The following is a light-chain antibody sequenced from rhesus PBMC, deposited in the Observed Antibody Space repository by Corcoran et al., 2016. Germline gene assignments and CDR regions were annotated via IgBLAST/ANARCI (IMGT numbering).Light chain of an antibody. CDR2: YAS. CDR3: QQYNSAPFT. Sequence: DIQMTQSPSSLSASVGDRVTITCRASQGISSYLAWYQQKPGKAPKPLIYYASNLESGVPSRFHGSGSGTEFTLTISSLQPEDFATDYCQQYNSAPFTFGPGTKLDIK. V-gene: IGKV1-37*01. J-gene: IGKJ3*01. CDR1: QGISSY.